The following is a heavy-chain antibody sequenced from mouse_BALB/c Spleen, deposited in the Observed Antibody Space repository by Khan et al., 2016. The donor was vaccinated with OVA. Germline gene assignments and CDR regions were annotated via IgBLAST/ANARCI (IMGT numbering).Heavy chain of an antibody. CDR2: IGPGSSNA. D-gene: IGHD1-1*01. J-gene: IGHJ4*01. V-gene: IGHV1S41*01. Sequence: DLVKPGASVKLSCKASGYTFTSYWINWIKQRPGQGLEWIGRIGPGSSNAYYNDMFKGKATLTVATSSNTAYIQLSSLSSEDSAVYFCARENYCGGSCYAMDYWGQGTSVTVSA. CDR1: GYTFTSYW. CDR3: ARENYCGGSCYAMDY.